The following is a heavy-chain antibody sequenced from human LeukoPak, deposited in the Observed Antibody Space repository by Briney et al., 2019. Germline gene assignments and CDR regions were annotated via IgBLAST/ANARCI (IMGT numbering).Heavy chain of an antibody. Sequence: GGSLRLSCAASGFTFSSYWMSWVRQAPGKGLEWVANIKHDGSEKYYVDAVQGRFTISRDNAKNSLYLQMNSLRAEDTAVYHCARATRASDCPGGIGWGQGTLVTVSS. D-gene: IGHD2-21*02. J-gene: IGHJ4*02. V-gene: IGHV3-7*01. CDR3: ARATRASDCPGGIG. CDR1: GFTFSSYW. CDR2: IKHDGSEK.